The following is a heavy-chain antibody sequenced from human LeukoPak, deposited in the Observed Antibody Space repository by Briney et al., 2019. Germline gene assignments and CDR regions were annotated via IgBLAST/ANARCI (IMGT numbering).Heavy chain of an antibody. CDR1: GFTFTDFY. V-gene: IGHV3-11*04. J-gene: IGHJ4*02. Sequence: PGGSLRLSCAASGFTFTDFYMNWVRQAPGKGLEWVSYISSSGSTIYYADSVKGRFAISRDNAKNSLYLQMNILRAEDTTVYYCARGGVYYDSSGLDYWGQGTLVTVSS. CDR3: ARGGVYYDSSGLDY. CDR2: ISSSGSTI. D-gene: IGHD3-22*01.